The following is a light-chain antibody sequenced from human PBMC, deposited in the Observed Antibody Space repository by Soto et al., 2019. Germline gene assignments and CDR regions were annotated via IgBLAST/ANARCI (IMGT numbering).Light chain of an antibody. Sequence: QSALTQPASVSGSPGQSITISCSGTSSDIGSYDHVAWYQQFPGKSPKLIIYAVSDRPSGVSDRFSGSKSGISASLTISGLQTEDEADYYCSSYTSSSTYVVFGGGTQLTVL. V-gene: IGLV2-14*03. CDR1: SSDIGSYDH. CDR3: SSYTSSSTYVV. CDR2: AVS. J-gene: IGLJ2*01.